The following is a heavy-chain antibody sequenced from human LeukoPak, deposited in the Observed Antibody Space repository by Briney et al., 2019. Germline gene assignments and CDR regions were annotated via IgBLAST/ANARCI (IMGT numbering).Heavy chain of an antibody. D-gene: IGHD3-10*01. J-gene: IGHJ4*02. CDR1: GFSFSIYG. CDR3: AKDRPLWFGRGY. Sequence: SGGSLRLSCATSGFSFSIYGMHWVRHAQGNGLEGVALTWYDGSNKQHTDSVKGRFTISRDNSKNTVYLQMNSLRGEDAAVYYCAKDRPLWFGRGYWGQGTLVTVSS. CDR2: TWYDGSNK. V-gene: IGHV3-33*06.